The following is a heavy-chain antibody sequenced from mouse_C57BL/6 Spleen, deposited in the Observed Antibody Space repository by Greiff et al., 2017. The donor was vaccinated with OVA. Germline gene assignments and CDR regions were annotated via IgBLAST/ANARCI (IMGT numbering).Heavy chain of an antibody. Sequence: VQLQQSGAELVKPGASVKLSCKASGYTFTTYPLEWLKQNHGKSLEWIGNFHPYNDVIKYNEKFKGKATLTVEQSSSTAYLELSRLTSDDAGVYYCARRDYYFGGWGKGTTLT. CDR2: FHPYNDVI. J-gene: IGHJ2*01. CDR1: GYTFTTYP. D-gene: IGHD1-1*01. V-gene: IGHV1-47*01. CDR3: ARRDYYFGG.